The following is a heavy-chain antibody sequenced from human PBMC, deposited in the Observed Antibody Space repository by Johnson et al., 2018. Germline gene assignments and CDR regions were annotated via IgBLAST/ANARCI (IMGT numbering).Heavy chain of an antibody. V-gene: IGHV3-11*01. CDR1: GFTFNGYF. CDR2: ISSSGSDT. CDR3: ARETRRTFDI. J-gene: IGHJ3*02. Sequence: QVQLVESGGGLVKPGGSLRLSCAASGFTFNGYFMTWIRQAPGKGLEWVSYISSSGSDTYYSDSVKGRFTISRDNAQNSLYLQMNSLRAEDTAVYYCARETRRTFDICGQGTMVTVSS.